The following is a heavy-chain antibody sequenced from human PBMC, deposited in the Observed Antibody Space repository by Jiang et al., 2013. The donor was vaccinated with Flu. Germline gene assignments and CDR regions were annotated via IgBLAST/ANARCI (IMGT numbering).Heavy chain of an antibody. CDR3: AHRRSNELFGSDAFDI. Sequence: LEWLALIYWDDDKRYSPSLKSRLTITKDTSKNQVVLTMTNMDPVDTATYYCAHRRSNELFGSDAFDIWGQGTMVTVSS. D-gene: IGHD3-10*02. J-gene: IGHJ3*02. V-gene: IGHV2-5*02. CDR2: IYWDDDK.